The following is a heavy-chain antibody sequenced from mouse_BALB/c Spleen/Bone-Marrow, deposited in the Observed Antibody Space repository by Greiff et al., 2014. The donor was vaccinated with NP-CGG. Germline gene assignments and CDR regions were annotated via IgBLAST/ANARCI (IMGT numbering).Heavy chain of an antibody. D-gene: IGHD4-1*01. V-gene: IGHV1-18*01. CDR2: INPNNGGT. CDR1: GYTFTDYN. J-gene: IGHJ2*01. Sequence: EVQLVESGPELVKPGASVKIPCKASGYTFTDYNMDWVKQSHGKSLEWTGDINPNNGGTIYNQKFKDKATLTVDKSSSTAYMELRSLTSEDTAVYYCVREDWDGDFDYWGQGTILTVSS. CDR3: VREDWDGDFDY.